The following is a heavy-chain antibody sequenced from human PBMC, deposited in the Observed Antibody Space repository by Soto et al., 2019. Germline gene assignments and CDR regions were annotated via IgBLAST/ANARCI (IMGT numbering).Heavy chain of an antibody. V-gene: IGHV3-23*01. CDR3: AKDRRAGGNSAFYFDF. CDR2: ISATGGGT. J-gene: IGHJ4*02. CDR1: GFKFSNYA. D-gene: IGHD3-16*01. Sequence: GSLRLSCAASGFKFSNYAMSWVRQAPGKGLEWVSLISATGGGTYYADSVKGRFTISRDNSHNTLYLQVHSLTAEDTAVYYCAKDRRAGGNSAFYFDFWGQGAQVTVAS.